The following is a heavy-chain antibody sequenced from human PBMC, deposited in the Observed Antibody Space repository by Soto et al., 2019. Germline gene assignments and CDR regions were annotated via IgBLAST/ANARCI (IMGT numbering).Heavy chain of an antibody. Sequence: SGTLSLTCAVYVGSFSGHYWSWTRQPPGKGLEWIGEINHTGSTNQSPSPESRVSISVDTSKNQFSLKLRSVTAADTAVYYCARGITVIVGVQGGAPDKSYFDYWSQGTLVTVSS. CDR2: INHTGST. J-gene: IGHJ4*02. CDR1: VGSFSGHY. CDR3: ARGITVIVGVQGGAPDKSYFDY. D-gene: IGHD3-22*01. V-gene: IGHV4-34*01.